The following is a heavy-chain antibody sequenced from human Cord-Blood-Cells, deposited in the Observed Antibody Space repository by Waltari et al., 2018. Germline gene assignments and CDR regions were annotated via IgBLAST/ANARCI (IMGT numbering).Heavy chain of an antibody. CDR2: IYHSGST. CDR1: GYSISSGYY. J-gene: IGHJ4*02. Sequence: QVQLQESGPGLVKPSETLSLTCAVSGYSISSGYYWGWIRQPPGKGLGWIGSIYHSGSTYSNPSRKSRVTISVDTSKSQFSLKLGSVTAADTAVYYCARDRGITYYDFWSGYYQFDYWGQGTLVTVSS. CDR3: ARDRGITYYDFWSGYYQFDY. V-gene: IGHV4-38-2*02. D-gene: IGHD3-3*01.